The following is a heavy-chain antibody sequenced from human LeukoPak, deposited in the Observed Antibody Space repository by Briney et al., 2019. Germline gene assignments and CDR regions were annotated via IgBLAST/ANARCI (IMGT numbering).Heavy chain of an antibody. CDR3: AESPLEVAVAGTEKGFRY. D-gene: IGHD6-19*01. V-gene: IGHV1-69*02. CDR2: IIPILGIA. Sequence: SVKVSCKASGGTFSSYTISWVRQAPGQGLEWMGRIIPILGIASYAQKFQGRVMITADKSTSTAYMELSSLRSEDTAVYYCAESPLEVAVAGTEKGFRYWGQGTLVTVSS. J-gene: IGHJ4*02. CDR1: GGTFSSYT.